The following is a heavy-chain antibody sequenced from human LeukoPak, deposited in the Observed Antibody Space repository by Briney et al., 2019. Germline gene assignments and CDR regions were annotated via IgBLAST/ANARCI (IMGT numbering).Heavy chain of an antibody. CDR2: ISSDSSYI. V-gene: IGHV3-21*04. J-gene: IGHJ4*02. CDR1: GFNFNTYT. D-gene: IGHD5-24*01. CDR3: ARDQLDYFDY. Sequence: PGGSLRLSCAASGFNFNTYTMNWVRQAPGKGLEWVSSISSDSSYIYYADAVHGRFTISRDNSKNTLYLQMNSLRAEDTAVYYCARDQLDYFDYWGQGTLVTVSS.